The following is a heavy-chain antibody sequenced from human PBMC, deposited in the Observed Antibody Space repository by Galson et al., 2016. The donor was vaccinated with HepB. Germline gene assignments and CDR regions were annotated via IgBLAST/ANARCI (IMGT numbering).Heavy chain of an antibody. Sequence: SLRLSCAASGLPSNNYAMHWVRQAPGKGLECVSLISGDGRNTHYADSVKGRFSISRDNSKKSLYLEMNSLRTEDTAFYYCGILYGGFDPWGQGTLVTVSS. CDR1: GLPSNNYA. D-gene: IGHD2/OR15-2a*01. V-gene: IGHV3-43*02. J-gene: IGHJ5*02. CDR3: GILYGGFDP. CDR2: ISGDGRNT.